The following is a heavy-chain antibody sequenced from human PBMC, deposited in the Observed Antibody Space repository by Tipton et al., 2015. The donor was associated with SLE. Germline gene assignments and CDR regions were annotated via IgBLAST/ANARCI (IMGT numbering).Heavy chain of an antibody. CDR2: INHSGSTNHSGST. V-gene: IGHV4-34*01. CDR1: GGSFSGYY. D-gene: IGHD4-17*01. J-gene: IGHJ4*02. CDR3: ARLYGDYSAFDY. Sequence: LRLSCAVYGGSFSGYYWSWIRQPPGKGLEWIGEINHSGSTNHSGSTKYNPSLKSRVTISVDTSKNQFSLKLSSVTAADTAVYYCARLYGDYSAFDYWGQGTLVTVSS.